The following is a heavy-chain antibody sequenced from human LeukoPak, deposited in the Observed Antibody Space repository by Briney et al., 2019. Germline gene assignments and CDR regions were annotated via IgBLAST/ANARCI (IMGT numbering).Heavy chain of an antibody. CDR1: GYTFTIYA. CDR3: ARDTAMVNYYYYYGIDV. D-gene: IGHD5-18*01. CDR2: INAGNGNT. V-gene: IGHV1-3*01. Sequence: ASVNVSFKASGYTFTIYAMHWVRQAPGQRLEWMGWINAGNGNTKYSQKFQGRVTITRDTSASTAYMELSSLRSEDTAVYYCARDTAMVNYYYYYGIDVWGQGTTVTVSS. J-gene: IGHJ6*02.